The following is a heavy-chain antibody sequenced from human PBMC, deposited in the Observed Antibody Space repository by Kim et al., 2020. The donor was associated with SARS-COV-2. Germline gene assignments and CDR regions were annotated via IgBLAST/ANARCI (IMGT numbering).Heavy chain of an antibody. J-gene: IGHJ4*02. CDR1: GYSFTTYY. CDR3: ARGGVGQWLPQYH. V-gene: IGHV1-46*01. Sequence: ASVKVSCKSSGYSFTTYYIHWVRQAPGQGLEWVGLMNPNGGNTLYAENFQGRVTLTADTSTSTAYMGLSDLRSEDTAVYYCARGGVGQWLPQYHGGQGTL. CDR2: MNPNGGNT. D-gene: IGHD5-12*01.